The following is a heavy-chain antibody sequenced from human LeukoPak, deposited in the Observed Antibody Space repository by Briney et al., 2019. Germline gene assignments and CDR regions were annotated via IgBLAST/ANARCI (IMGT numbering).Heavy chain of an antibody. CDR1: GFTFSSYA. CDR3: ARHMRGQQLVPYDY. CDR2: ISGSGGST. Sequence: GGSLRLSCAASGFTFSSYAMSWVRQAPGKGLEWVSAISGSGGSTYYADSVKGRFTISRDNSKNTLYLQMNSLRAEDTAVYYCARHMRGQQLVPYDYWGQGTLVTVSS. J-gene: IGHJ4*02. D-gene: IGHD6-13*01. V-gene: IGHV3-23*01.